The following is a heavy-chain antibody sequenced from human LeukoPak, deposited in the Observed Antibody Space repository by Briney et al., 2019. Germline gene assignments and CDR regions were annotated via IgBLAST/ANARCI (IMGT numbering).Heavy chain of an antibody. CDR3: ATHMTTVTTPFDY. D-gene: IGHD4-17*01. V-gene: IGHV3-23*01. Sequence: GGSLRLSCAASGFTFSNYAVSWVRQAPRKGLEWVSTVGGRSSGTNYADSVKGRFTISRDNSENTFYLQMNSLRVEDTAVYYCATHMTTVTTPFDYWGQGTLVTVSS. J-gene: IGHJ4*02. CDR2: VGGRSSGT. CDR1: GFTFSNYA.